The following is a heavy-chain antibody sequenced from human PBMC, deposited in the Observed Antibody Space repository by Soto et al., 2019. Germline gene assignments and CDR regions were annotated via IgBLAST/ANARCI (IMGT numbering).Heavy chain of an antibody. D-gene: IGHD3-22*01. V-gene: IGHV3-30*03. CDR1: GFRFSDYG. CDR3: ARGGRSGSSGYYNPSFDY. Sequence: QVQLVQTGGGAVLPGRSLSLSCAASGFRFSDYGMHWVRQAPGKGLEWAAVISYDGNNKYYADSVKGRFTISRDNSKNTLYLQMESLRVEDTAVYYCARGGRSGSSGYYNPSFDYWGQGTLVSVSS. J-gene: IGHJ4*02. CDR2: ISYDGNNK.